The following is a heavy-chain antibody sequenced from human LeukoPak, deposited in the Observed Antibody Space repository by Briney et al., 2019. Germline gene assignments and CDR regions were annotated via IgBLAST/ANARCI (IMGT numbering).Heavy chain of an antibody. J-gene: IGHJ4*02. CDR2: ISWNSGSI. V-gene: IGHV3-9*01. D-gene: IGHD4-17*01. Sequence: GRSLRLTCAASGFTFHDYAMHWVRQAPGKGLEWFSGISWNSGSIGYADSVKGRFTISRDNAKNSLYLQMNSLRAEDTALYFCAKSGRGDYGDYLDYWGQGTLVTVSS. CDR3: AKSGRGDYGDYLDY. CDR1: GFTFHDYA.